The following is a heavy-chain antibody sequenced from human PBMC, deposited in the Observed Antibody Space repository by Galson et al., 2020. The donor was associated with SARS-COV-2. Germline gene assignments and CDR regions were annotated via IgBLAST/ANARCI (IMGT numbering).Heavy chain of an antibody. CDR1: GGSISSYY. Sequence: SETLSLTCTVSGGSISSYYWSWIRQPPGKGLEWIGYIYYSGSTNYNPSLKSRVTISVDTSKNQFSLKLSSVTAADTAVYYCARGSSYYYDSSGYPLFDYWGQGTLVTVSS. J-gene: IGHJ4*02. CDR3: ARGSSYYYDSSGYPLFDY. CDR2: IYYSGST. D-gene: IGHD3-22*01. V-gene: IGHV4-59*01.